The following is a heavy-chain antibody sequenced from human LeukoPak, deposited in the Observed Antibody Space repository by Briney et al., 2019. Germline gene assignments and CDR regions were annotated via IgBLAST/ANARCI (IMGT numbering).Heavy chain of an antibody. CDR3: ARQTRVYDFWSGYYGGYFDY. J-gene: IGHJ4*02. CDR1: GFTFSSYA. V-gene: IGHV4-59*08. Sequence: GSLRLSCAASGFTFSSYAMSWVRQAPGKGLEFIGNIESSGSTKYNPSLKSRVTISVDTSKNQFSLKLSSVTAADTAVYYCARQTRVYDFWSGYYGGYFDYWGQGTLVTVSS. D-gene: IGHD3-3*01. CDR2: IESSGST.